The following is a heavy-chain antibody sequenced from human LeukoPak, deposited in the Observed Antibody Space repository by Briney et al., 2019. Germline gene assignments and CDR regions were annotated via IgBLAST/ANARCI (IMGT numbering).Heavy chain of an antibody. Sequence: GASVKVSCKASGYTFTSYYMHWVRQAPGQGLEWMGIINPSGGSTSYAQKFQGRVTMTRDTSTSTVYMELSSLRSEDTAVYYCAREVTERFGELLYVRLPFDPWGQGTLVTVSS. V-gene: IGHV1-46*01. CDR1: GYTFTSYY. J-gene: IGHJ5*02. CDR2: INPSGGST. CDR3: AREVTERFGELLYVRLPFDP. D-gene: IGHD3-10*01.